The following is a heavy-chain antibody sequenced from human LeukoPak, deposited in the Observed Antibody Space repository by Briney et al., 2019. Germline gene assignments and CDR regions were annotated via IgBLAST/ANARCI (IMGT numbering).Heavy chain of an antibody. V-gene: IGHV1-2*02. CDR3: AREDLYYYDSSGSEYFQH. Sequence: ASVEVSCKASGYTFTGYYMHWVRQAPGQGLGWMGWINPNSGGTNYAQKFQGRVTMTRDTSISTAYMELSRLRSDDTAVYYCAREDLYYYDSSGSEYFQHWGQGTLVTVSS. CDR2: INPNSGGT. CDR1: GYTFTGYY. J-gene: IGHJ1*01. D-gene: IGHD3-22*01.